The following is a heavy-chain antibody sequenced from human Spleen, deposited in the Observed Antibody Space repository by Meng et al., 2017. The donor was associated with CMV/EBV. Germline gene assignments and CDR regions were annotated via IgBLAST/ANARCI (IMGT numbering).Heavy chain of an antibody. CDR1: GFTFSDFA. Sequence: SCAASGFTFSDFAMHWVRQAPGRGLEWVAAISYDGDNKDYADSVKGRFTISRDKSKQKLYLQMNSLRAEDTAVYYCARDLFSGETSIYYFDYWGQGTLVTVSS. J-gene: IGHJ4*02. CDR3: ARDLFSGETSIYYFDY. V-gene: IGHV3-30-3*01. D-gene: IGHD7-27*01. CDR2: ISYDGDNK.